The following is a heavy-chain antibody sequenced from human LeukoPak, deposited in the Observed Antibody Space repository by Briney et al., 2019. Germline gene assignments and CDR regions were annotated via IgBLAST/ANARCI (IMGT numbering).Heavy chain of an antibody. D-gene: IGHD3-22*01. CDR2: IYHSGST. V-gene: IGHV4-4*02. Sequence: SGTLSLTCAVSGGSISSSNWWSWVRQPPGKGLEWIGEIYHSGSTNYNPSLKSRVTISVDKSKNQLSLKLSSVTAADTAVYYCARQLYSSGYRWFDPWGQGTLVTVSS. J-gene: IGHJ5*02. CDR3: ARQLYSSGYRWFDP. CDR1: GGSISSSNW.